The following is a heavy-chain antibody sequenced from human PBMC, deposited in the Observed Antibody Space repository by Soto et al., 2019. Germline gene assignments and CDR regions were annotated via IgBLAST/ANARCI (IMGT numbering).Heavy chain of an antibody. D-gene: IGHD2-2*02. Sequence: QVQLVQSGAEVKKPGSSVKDSCKASGGTFSSYTISWVRQAPGQGLEWMGRIIPILGIANYAQKFQGRVTITADKSTGTAYMELSSLRSEDTAVYYCAMEYCSSTSCDRDYWGQGTLVTVSS. CDR1: GGTFSSYT. CDR3: AMEYCSSTSCDRDY. V-gene: IGHV1-69*02. J-gene: IGHJ4*02. CDR2: IIPILGIA.